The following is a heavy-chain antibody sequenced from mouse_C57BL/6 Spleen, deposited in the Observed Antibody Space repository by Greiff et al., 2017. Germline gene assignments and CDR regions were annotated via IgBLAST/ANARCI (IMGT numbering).Heavy chain of an antibody. CDR3: SREITTVEAGY. Sequence: VQLQQPGAALVKPGASVKLSCKASGSTFISYWMHWWKQRPGQGLEWIGMIHPNSGSTNYNEKFKSKATLSADKTSSTAYMLLSSLTSEDSAVYYCSREITTVEAGYWGQSTTLTVSS. J-gene: IGHJ2*01. V-gene: IGHV1-64*01. CDR2: IHPNSGST. D-gene: IGHD1-1*01. CDR1: GSTFISYW.